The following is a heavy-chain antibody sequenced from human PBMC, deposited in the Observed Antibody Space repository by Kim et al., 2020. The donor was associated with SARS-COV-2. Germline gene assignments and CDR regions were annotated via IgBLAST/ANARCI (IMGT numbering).Heavy chain of an antibody. CDR3: ARVIEGSGYAGYYYYGMDV. CDR1: GYTFTSYY. D-gene: IGHD5-12*01. V-gene: IGHV1-46*01. CDR2: INPSGGST. J-gene: IGHJ6*02. Sequence: ASVKVSCKASGYTFTSYYMHWVRQAPGQGLEWMGIINPSGGSTSYAQKFQGRVTMTRDTSTSTVYMELSSLRSEDTAVYYCARVIEGSGYAGYYYYGMDVWGQGTTVTVSS.